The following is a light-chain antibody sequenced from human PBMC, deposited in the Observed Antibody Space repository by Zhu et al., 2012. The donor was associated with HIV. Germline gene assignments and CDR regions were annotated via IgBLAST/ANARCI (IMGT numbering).Light chain of an antibody. Sequence: IVLTQSPGTLSLSPGERATLSRRASQNIGSTYLAWYQQKPGQAPRLLIYTTSARATGTPARFSGSGSGTDFTLTISRLEPEDFAVYYCQQCSRLPWTFGQGTKVEVK. V-gene: IGKV3-20*01. CDR3: QQCSRLPWT. CDR2: TTS. CDR1: QNIGSTY. J-gene: IGKJ1*01.